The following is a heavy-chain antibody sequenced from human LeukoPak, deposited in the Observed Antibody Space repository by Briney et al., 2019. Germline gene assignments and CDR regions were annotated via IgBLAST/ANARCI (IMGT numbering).Heavy chain of an antibody. CDR2: TFYRSKWYN. CDR3: ARELAYTYYFDF. V-gene: IGHV6-1*01. D-gene: IGHD3-16*01. J-gene: IGHJ4*02. Sequence: SQTLSLTCATSGDSVSSNSAAWNWIRQSPSRGLEWLGRTFYRSKWYNDYAISVKGRITISPDTSKNQFSLQLNSVTPEDTAVYYCARELAYTYYFDFWGQGTLVTVSS. CDR1: GDSVSSNSAA.